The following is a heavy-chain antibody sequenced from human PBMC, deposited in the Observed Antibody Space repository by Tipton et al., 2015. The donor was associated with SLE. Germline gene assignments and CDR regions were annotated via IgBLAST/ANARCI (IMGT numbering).Heavy chain of an antibody. CDR3: ARPAIAAAMGFDY. D-gene: IGHD6-13*01. Sequence: TLSLTCTVSGGPISTYYWSWIRQPPGKGLEWVGEINHSGSTNYNPSLKSRVTISVDTSKNQFSLKLSSVTAADTAVYYCARPAIAAAMGFDYWGQGTLVTVSS. CDR2: INHSGST. CDR1: GGPISTYY. V-gene: IGHV4-34*01. J-gene: IGHJ4*02.